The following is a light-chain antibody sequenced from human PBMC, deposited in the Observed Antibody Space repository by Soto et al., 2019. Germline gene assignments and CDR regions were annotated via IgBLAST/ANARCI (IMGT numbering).Light chain of an antibody. Sequence: EIVMTQSPATLSVSPGERATLSCRSSQSVDSHLAWYQQKPGQAPRHLIYGASTRATGIPARLSGSGSGTEYTLSISSLQPEDSAVYHCQQYNDWPPWTFGQGTKVEIK. CDR2: GAS. J-gene: IGKJ1*01. V-gene: IGKV3-15*01. CDR1: QSVDSH. CDR3: QQYNDWPPWT.